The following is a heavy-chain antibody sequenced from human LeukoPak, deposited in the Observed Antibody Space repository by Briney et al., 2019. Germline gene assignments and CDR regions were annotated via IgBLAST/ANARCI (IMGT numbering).Heavy chain of an antibody. D-gene: IGHD6-13*01. CDR1: GGSFSGYY. V-gene: IGHV4-34*01. Sequence: PSETLSLTCAVYGGSFSGYYWSWIRQPPGKGLEWIGGINHSGSTNYNPSLKSRVTISVDTSKNQFSLKLSSVTAADTAVYYCARGGIAAAQDYWGQGTLVTVSS. CDR2: INHSGST. J-gene: IGHJ4*02. CDR3: ARGGIAAAQDY.